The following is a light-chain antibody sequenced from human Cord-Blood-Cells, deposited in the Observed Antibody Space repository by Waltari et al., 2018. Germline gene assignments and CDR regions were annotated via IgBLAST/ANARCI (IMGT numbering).Light chain of an antibody. CDR1: SSNIGNNA. CDR2: YDD. V-gene: IGLV1-36*01. CDR3: AAWDDSLNGPV. J-gene: IGLJ3*02. Sequence: QSVLTQPPSVSEAPRQRVTISCSGSSSNIGNNAVNWYQQLPGKAPKLLIYYDDVRPAGVSGGFSGSKSGTSASLAISGLQSEDEADYYCAAWDDSLNGPVFGGGTKLTVL.